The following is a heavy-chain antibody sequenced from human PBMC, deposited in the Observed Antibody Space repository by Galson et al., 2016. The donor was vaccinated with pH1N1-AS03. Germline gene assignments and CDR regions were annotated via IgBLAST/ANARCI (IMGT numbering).Heavy chain of an antibody. CDR3: AKDKGSSRHDDY. J-gene: IGHJ4*02. D-gene: IGHD6-13*01. Sequence: SLRLSCAASGFSFSSYAMSWVRQAPGKGLQWVSSITSGGNTYYADSVKVRFTISRDNSKQTLYLQMNSLRAEDAAVYLCAKDKGSSRHDDYWGQGTRVTVSS. CDR2: ITSGGNT. CDR1: GFSFSSYA. V-gene: IGHV3-23*01.